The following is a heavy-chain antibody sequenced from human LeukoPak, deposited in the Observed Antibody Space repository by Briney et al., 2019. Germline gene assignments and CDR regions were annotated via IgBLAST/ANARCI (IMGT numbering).Heavy chain of an antibody. V-gene: IGHV3-9*01. CDR3: AKDVSGSFHFDY. CDR1: GFTFDDYA. J-gene: IGHJ4*02. D-gene: IGHD1-26*01. CDR2: ISWNSGSI. Sequence: PGGSLRLSCAASGFTFDDYAMHWVRQAPGKGLEWVSGISWNSGSIGYADSVKGRFTISRDNAKNSLYLQMNSLRAEDTALYYCAKDVSGSFHFDYWGQGALVTVSS.